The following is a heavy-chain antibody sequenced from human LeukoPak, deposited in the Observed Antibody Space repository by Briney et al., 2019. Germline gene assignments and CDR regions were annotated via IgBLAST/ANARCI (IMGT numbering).Heavy chain of an antibody. Sequence: PSETLSLTCTVSGGSISSSSYYWGWIRQPPGKGLEWIGRIYYSGSTYYNPSLKSRVTISVDTSKNQFSLKLSSVTAADTGVYYCATAGYDSSGYFDYWGQGTLVTVSS. D-gene: IGHD3-22*01. J-gene: IGHJ4*02. V-gene: IGHV4-39*07. CDR2: IYYSGST. CDR1: GGSISSSSYY. CDR3: ATAGYDSSGYFDY.